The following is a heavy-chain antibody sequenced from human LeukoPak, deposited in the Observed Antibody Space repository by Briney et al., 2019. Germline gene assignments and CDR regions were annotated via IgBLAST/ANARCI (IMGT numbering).Heavy chain of an antibody. CDR2: ISGSGGST. J-gene: IGHJ6*02. D-gene: IGHD6-13*01. Sequence: PGGSLRLSCAASGFTFSSYAMSWVRQAPGKGLEWVSAISGSGGSTYYADSVKGRFTISRDNSKNTLYLQMNSLRAEDTAVYYCAKDSGIAAAGTTLWSYGMDVWGQGTTVTVSS. V-gene: IGHV3-23*01. CDR3: AKDSGIAAAGTTLWSYGMDV. CDR1: GFTFSSYA.